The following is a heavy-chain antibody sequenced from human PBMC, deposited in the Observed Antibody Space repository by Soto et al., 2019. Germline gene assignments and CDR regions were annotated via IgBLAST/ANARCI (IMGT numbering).Heavy chain of an antibody. V-gene: IGHV1-46*01. CDR2: IDPNSGNT. J-gene: IGHJ4*02. CDR1: GFSFTSYH. CDR3: AKDGYSAYHGGIPFDL. D-gene: IGHD5-12*01. Sequence: QVQLAQSGAEVKQPGASVKISCKASGFSFTSYHMHWVRQAPGQGLEWMGKIDPNSGNTNYAQRFQCRVTMTRDTSKATLFMELSSLTSEDTAVYYCAKDGYSAYHGGIPFDLWGRGTLVTVSS.